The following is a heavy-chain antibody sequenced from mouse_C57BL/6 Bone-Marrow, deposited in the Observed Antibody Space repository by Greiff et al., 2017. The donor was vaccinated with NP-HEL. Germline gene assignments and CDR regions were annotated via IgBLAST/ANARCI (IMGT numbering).Heavy chain of an antibody. Sequence: VLLVASGGVLVKPGGSLKLSCAASGFTFSSYGMSWVRQPPDKRLGWVAIISSGGSYTYYPDSVKGRSTISSDNATNTLYLQMSSLKTEDTAMYYCASPYDYDVAWFAYWGQGTLVTVSA. V-gene: IGHV5-6*01. CDR3: ASPYDYDVAWFAY. CDR1: GFTFSSYG. CDR2: ISSGGSYT. D-gene: IGHD2-4*01. J-gene: IGHJ3*01.